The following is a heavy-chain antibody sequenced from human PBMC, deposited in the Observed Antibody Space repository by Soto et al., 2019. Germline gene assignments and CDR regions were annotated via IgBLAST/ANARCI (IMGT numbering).Heavy chain of an antibody. V-gene: IGHV1-24*01. CDR1: GHTLAELS. CDR2: FDPENGET. J-gene: IGHJ4*02. Sequence: ASVKVSCKVSGHTLAELSMHWVRQAPGKGLEWMGGFDPENGETISAQKFQGRVTMTEDSLTDSIYMELNNLRAEDTALYYCAKDVADRGIDSWGQGTLVTVSS. CDR3: AKDVADRGIDS.